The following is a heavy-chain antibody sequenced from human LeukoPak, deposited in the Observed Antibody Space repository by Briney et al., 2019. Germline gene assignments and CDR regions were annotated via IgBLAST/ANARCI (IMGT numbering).Heavy chain of an antibody. D-gene: IGHD6-19*01. CDR3: ARVGGSGWYYAFDI. Sequence: GGSLRLSCAASGFTFSSYWMNWVRQAPGKGLEWVANIKQDGSEKYYVDSVKGRFTISRDNAKNSLYLQMNSLRAEDTAVYYCARVGGSGWYYAFDIWGQGTMVTVSS. J-gene: IGHJ3*02. CDR2: IKQDGSEK. CDR1: GFTFSSYW. V-gene: IGHV3-7*01.